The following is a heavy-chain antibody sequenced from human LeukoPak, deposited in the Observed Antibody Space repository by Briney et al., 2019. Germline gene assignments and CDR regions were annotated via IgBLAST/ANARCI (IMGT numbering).Heavy chain of an antibody. D-gene: IGHD6-19*01. CDR1: GGSFSCYY. Sequence: SETLSLTWSVYGGSFSCYYWSWIRQPPGKGLEWIGEINHSGSTNYNPSLKSRVTISVDTSKNQFSLKLSSVTAADTAVYYCARGGYSSGWALEDYYYYYGMDVWGQGTTVTVSS. J-gene: IGHJ6*02. CDR2: INHSGST. CDR3: ARGGYSSGWALEDYYYYYGMDV. V-gene: IGHV4-34*01.